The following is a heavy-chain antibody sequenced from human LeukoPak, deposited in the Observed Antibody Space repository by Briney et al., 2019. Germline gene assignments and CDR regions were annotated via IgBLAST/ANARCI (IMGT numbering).Heavy chain of an antibody. CDR3: ALRWGKAAVGVFGGGLDY. V-gene: IGHV1-2*02. CDR1: GYTFTGYY. CDR2: INPNSGGT. J-gene: IGHJ4*02. D-gene: IGHD6-25*01. Sequence: ASVKVSCKASGYTFTGYYMHWVRQAPGQGLEWMGWINPNSGGTNYAQKFQGRVTMTRDTSISTAYMELSRLRSDDTAVYYCALRWGKAAVGVFGGGLDYWGKGPLVTVSS.